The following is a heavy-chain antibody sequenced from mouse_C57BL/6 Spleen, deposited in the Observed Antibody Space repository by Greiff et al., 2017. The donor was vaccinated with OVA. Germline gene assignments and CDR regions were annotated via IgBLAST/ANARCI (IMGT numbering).Heavy chain of an antibody. CDR2: IYPRDGST. V-gene: IGHV1-78*01. CDR1: GYTFTDHT. CDR3: ASPLYDGYQRYFDV. J-gene: IGHJ1*03. D-gene: IGHD2-3*01. Sequence: LQESDAELVKPGASVKISCKVSGYTFTDHTIHWMKQRPEQGLEWIGYIYPRDGSTKYNEKFKGKATLTADKSSSTAYMQLNSLTSEDSAVYFCASPLYDGYQRYFDVWGTGTTVTVSS.